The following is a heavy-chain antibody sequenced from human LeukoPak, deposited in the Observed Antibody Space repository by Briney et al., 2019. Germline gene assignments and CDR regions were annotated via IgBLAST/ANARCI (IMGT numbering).Heavy chain of an antibody. CDR3: ATVGYSYGIPLHY. CDR1: GYTLSELS. J-gene: IGHJ4*02. V-gene: IGHV1-24*01. Sequence: ASVKVSCKVSGYTLSELSMHWVRQAPGKGLEWMGGFDPEDGETIYAQKFQGRVTMTEDTSTDTAYMELSSLRPEDTAVYYCATVGYSYGIPLHYWGQGTLVTVSS. D-gene: IGHD5-18*01. CDR2: FDPEDGET.